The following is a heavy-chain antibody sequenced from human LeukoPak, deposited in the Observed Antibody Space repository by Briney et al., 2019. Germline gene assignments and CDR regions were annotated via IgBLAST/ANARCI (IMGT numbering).Heavy chain of an antibody. CDR3: AREGYYYDSSGYYSDY. CDR1: GFTFSTYA. CDR2: ISSSGGNT. Sequence: PGGSLRLSCAASGFTFSTYAMSWVRQAPGKGLEWVSAISSSGGNTIYADSVKGRFTISRDNSKNTLYLQMNSLRAEDTAVYYCAREGYYYDSSGYYSDYWGQGTLVTVSS. D-gene: IGHD3-22*01. V-gene: IGHV3-23*01. J-gene: IGHJ4*02.